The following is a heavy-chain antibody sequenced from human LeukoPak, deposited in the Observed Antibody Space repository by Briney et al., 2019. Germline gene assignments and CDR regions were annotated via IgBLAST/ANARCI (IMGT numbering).Heavy chain of an antibody. CDR3: ARVGVMINDAFDI. CDR2: IYTSGST. Sequence: SQTLSLTCTVSGDSISSGSYYWGWIRQPAGKGLEWIGRIYTSGSTNYNPSLKSRVTISVDTSKNQFSLKLSSVTAADTAVHYCARVGVMINDAFDIWGQGTMVTVSS. J-gene: IGHJ3*02. CDR1: GDSISSGSYY. V-gene: IGHV4-61*02. D-gene: IGHD3-16*01.